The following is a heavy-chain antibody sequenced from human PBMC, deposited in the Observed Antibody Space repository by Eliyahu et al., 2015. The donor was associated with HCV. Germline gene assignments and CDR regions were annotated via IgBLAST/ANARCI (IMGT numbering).Heavy chain of an antibody. CDR1: GFTFSSYW. J-gene: IGHJ4*02. D-gene: IGHD1-26*01. CDR3: ARAEWELHPLSY. Sequence: EVQLVESGGGLVQPGGSLRLSCEASGFTFSSYWMHWVRQAPGKGLVWVSRINSDGSSTRYADSVKGRFTISRDNAKNTLYLQMNSLRAEDTAVYYCARAEWELHPLSYWGQGTLVTVSS. V-gene: IGHV3-74*01. CDR2: INSDGSST.